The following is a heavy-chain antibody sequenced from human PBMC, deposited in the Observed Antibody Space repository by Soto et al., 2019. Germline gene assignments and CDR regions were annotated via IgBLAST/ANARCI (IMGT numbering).Heavy chain of an antibody. Sequence: PSETLSLTCAVSGVSISSGGYSWSWIRQPPGKGLEWIGYIYHSGSTYYNPSLKSRVTISVDRSKNQFSLKLSSVTAADTAVYYCARDHVREATLDYWGQGTLVTVSS. CDR1: GVSISSGGYS. D-gene: IGHD6-6*01. CDR3: ARDHVREATLDY. J-gene: IGHJ4*02. V-gene: IGHV4-30-2*01. CDR2: IYHSGST.